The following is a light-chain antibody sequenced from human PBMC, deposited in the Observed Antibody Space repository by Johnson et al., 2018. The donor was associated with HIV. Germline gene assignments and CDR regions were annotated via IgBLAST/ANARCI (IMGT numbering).Light chain of an antibody. CDR3: GTWHSSLSALYV. CDR1: SSNIGNNY. CDR2: DNN. Sequence: QSVLTQPPSVSAAPGQKVSISCSGSSSNIGNNYVSWYQQLPGTAPKLLIYDNNKRPSGIPDRFSGSKSGTSATLGITGLQTGDEADYYCGTWHSSLSALYVFGTSTKVTVL. J-gene: IGLJ1*01. V-gene: IGLV1-51*01.